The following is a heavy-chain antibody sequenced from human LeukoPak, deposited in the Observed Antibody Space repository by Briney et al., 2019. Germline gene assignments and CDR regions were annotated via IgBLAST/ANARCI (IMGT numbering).Heavy chain of an antibody. CDR2: ISEDDGRT. CDR3: AKALETSAGNGLFDY. D-gene: IGHD1-1*01. Sequence: GGSLRLSCAASGFTFDDYAMHWVRQPPGKGLEWVSLISEDDGRTYYADSVKGRFTISRDNSKNPLYLQMNSLRSEDTAFYYCAKALETSAGNGLFDYWGQGTLLTVSS. CDR1: GFTFDDYA. V-gene: IGHV3-43*02. J-gene: IGHJ4*02.